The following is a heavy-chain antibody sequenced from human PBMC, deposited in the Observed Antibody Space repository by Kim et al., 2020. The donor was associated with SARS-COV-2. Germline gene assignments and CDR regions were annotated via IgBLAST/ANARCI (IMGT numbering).Heavy chain of an antibody. CDR2: IDPSDSYT. CDR3: ARSAGCGGDCYHSVAYWYFDL. J-gene: IGHJ2*01. D-gene: IGHD2-21*02. Sequence: GESLKISCKGSGYSFTSYWISWVRQMPGKGLEWMGRIDPSDSYTNYSPSFQGHVTISADKSISTAYLQWSSLKASDTAMYYCARSAGCGGDCYHSVAYWYFDLWGRGTLVTVSS. V-gene: IGHV5-10-1*01. CDR1: GYSFTSYW.